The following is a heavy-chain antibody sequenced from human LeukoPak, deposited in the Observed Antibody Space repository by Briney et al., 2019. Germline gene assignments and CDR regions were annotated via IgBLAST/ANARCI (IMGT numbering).Heavy chain of an antibody. CDR3: ATEGGRTEKVRDYYYYGMDV. Sequence: ASVKVSCKASGGTFSSYAISWVRQAPGQGLEWMGGIIPIFGTANYAQKFQGRVTITADKSTSTAYMELSSLRSEDTAVYYCATEGGRTEKVRDYYYYGMDVWGKGTTVTVSS. V-gene: IGHV1-69*06. CDR1: GGTFSSYA. CDR2: IIPIFGTA. J-gene: IGHJ6*04. D-gene: IGHD3-10*01.